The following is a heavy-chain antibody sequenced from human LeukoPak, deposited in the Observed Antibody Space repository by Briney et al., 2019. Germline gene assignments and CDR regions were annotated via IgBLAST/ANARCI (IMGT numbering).Heavy chain of an antibody. CDR1: GDSVSTNSGA. Sequence: SQTLSLTCAISGDSVSTNSGAWNWIRQSPSRGLEWLGRTYYRSKWYNDYAVAVKSRMTINPDTSKNQFSLKLHPLSPGDTAVYYCERGVKVVGYSFDYWGRGTLVTVS. J-gene: IGHJ4*02. D-gene: IGHD2-15*01. CDR2: TYYRSKWYN. V-gene: IGHV6-1*01. CDR3: ERGVKVVGYSFDY.